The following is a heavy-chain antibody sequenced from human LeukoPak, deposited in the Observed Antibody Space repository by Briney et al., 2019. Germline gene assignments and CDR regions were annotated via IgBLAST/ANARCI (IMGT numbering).Heavy chain of an antibody. D-gene: IGHD3-22*01. Sequence: GGSLRLSCAASGFTFNNYNMNWVRQAPGKGLEWVSSISSSSGYIYYADSVKGRFTISRDNAKNSLYLQMNSLRAEDTAVYYCARSLYYYDSSGYYKGGFVDYWGQGTLVTVSS. CDR1: GFTFNNYN. V-gene: IGHV3-21*01. J-gene: IGHJ4*02. CDR2: ISSSSGYI. CDR3: ARSLYYYDSSGYYKGGFVDY.